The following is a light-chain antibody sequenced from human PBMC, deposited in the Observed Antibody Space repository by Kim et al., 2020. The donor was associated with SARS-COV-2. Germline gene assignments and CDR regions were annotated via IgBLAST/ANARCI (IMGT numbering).Light chain of an antibody. CDR2: EDN. J-gene: IGLJ3*02. V-gene: IGLV6-57*03. CDR3: QSYDSSNPNWV. Sequence: TVTLACTRSSGSMASNYVQWYQQRPGSAPTTVIYEDNQRPSGVPDRFSGSIDSSSNSASLTISGLKTEDEADYYCQSYDSSNPNWVFGGGTQLTVL. CDR1: SGSMASNY.